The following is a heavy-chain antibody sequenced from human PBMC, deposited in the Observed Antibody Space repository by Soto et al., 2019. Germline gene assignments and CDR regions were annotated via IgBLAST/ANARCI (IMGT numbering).Heavy chain of an antibody. J-gene: IGHJ6*02. CDR2: ISGYNGDT. CDR1: GYTFSRYG. D-gene: IGHD2-8*01. Sequence: QGQLVQSGPEAKKPGASVKVSCKASGYTFSRYGISWVRPAPGQGLEWMGWISGYNGDTKYAQKVQGRVTMTIDTATYTAYMELRSLTSDGTAIYYCAKNGQPPYYYYGMDVWGQGTTVTVSS. CDR3: AKNGQPPYYYYGMDV. V-gene: IGHV1-18*01.